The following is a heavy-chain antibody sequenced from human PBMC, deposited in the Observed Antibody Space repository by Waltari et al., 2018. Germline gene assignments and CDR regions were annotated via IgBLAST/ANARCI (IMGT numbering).Heavy chain of an antibody. Sequence: QLQLQESGPGLVQPSETLSPTCTFSGGTINSDSFYWGWFRQPPGKGLEWIGSLYYSGTTYSSPSLRSRVTISLDTSKSQFSLKLSSVTAADTAVYYCARAPDSWGQGTLVTVSS. CDR1: GGTINSDSFY. CDR2: LYYSGTT. V-gene: IGHV4-39*01. CDR3: ARAPDS. J-gene: IGHJ5*01.